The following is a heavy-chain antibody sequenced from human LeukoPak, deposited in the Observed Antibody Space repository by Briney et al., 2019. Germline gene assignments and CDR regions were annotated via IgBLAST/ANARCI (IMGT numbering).Heavy chain of an antibody. Sequence: SETLSLTCTVSGGSISSYYWGWIRQPPGKGLEWVGHMYYRGNTFYNPSLKSRVTISLDTSKNQFSLKLSSVTAADTAVYYCARHEWGITNAFDIWGQGAMVTVSS. J-gene: IGHJ3*02. CDR2: MYYRGNT. CDR1: GGSISSYY. V-gene: IGHV4-39*07. D-gene: IGHD1-14*01. CDR3: ARHEWGITNAFDI.